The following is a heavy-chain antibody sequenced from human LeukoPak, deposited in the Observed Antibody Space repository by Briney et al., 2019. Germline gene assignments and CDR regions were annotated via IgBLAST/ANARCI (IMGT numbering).Heavy chain of an antibody. J-gene: IGHJ4*02. CDR2: IRYDGSNK. V-gene: IGHV3-30*02. CDR3: AREEYSSSSPFDY. Sequence: GGSLRLSCAAPGFTFSSYGMHWVRQAPGKGLEWVAFIRYDGSNKYYADSVKGRFTISRDNSKNTLYLQMNSLRAEDTAVYYCAREEYSSSSPFDYWGQGTLVTVSS. CDR1: GFTFSSYG. D-gene: IGHD6-6*01.